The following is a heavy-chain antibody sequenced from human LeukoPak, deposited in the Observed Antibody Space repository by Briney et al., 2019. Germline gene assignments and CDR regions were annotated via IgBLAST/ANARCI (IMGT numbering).Heavy chain of an antibody. CDR3: ARQYIWASYRNLNPYYFDY. V-gene: IGHV4-39*01. J-gene: IGHJ4*02. CDR1: GGSISSSSYY. CDR2: IYYSGST. D-gene: IGHD3-16*02. Sequence: SETLSLTCTVSGGSISSSSYYWGWIRQPPGKGLEWIGSIYYSGSTYYNPSLKSRVTISVDTSKNQFSLKLSSVTAADTAVYYCARQYIWASYRNLNPYYFDYWGQGTLVTVSS.